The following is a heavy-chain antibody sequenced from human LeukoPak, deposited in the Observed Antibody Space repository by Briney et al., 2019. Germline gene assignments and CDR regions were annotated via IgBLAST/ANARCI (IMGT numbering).Heavy chain of an antibody. CDR1: GYTFTGYY. V-gene: IGHV1-2*02. D-gene: IGHD3-3*01. J-gene: IGHJ6*03. Sequence: ASVKVSCKASGYTFTGYYMHWVRQAPGQGLEWMGWINPNSGGTNYAQKFQGRVTMTRDTSISTAYMELSSLRSDDTAVYYCATIRFLEWFDYYYYYYMDVWGKGTTVTVSS. CDR2: INPNSGGT. CDR3: ATIRFLEWFDYYYYYYMDV.